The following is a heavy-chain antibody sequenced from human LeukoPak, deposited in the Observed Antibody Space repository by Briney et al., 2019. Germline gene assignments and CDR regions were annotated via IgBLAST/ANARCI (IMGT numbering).Heavy chain of an antibody. Sequence: ASVKVSCKASGYTFTSYYMHWVRQAPGQGLEWMGIINPSGGSTSYAQMFQGRVTMTRDTSTSTVYMELSSLRSEDTAVYYCARAGRVEVAATHDLDYWGQGTLVTVSS. CDR2: INPSGGST. D-gene: IGHD2-15*01. CDR1: GYTFTSYY. CDR3: ARAGRVEVAATHDLDY. J-gene: IGHJ4*02. V-gene: IGHV1-46*01.